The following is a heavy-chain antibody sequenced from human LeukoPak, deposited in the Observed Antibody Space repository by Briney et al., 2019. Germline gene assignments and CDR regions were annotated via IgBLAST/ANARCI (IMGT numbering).Heavy chain of an antibody. J-gene: IGHJ4*02. V-gene: IGHV1-2*02. D-gene: IGHD6-19*01. CDR3: ARASGGHSSGWSKPDSPYYFDY. CDR1: GYTFIGYY. CDR2: INPNSGGT. Sequence: GASVKVSCKASGYTFIGYYVHWVRQAPGQGLEWMGWINPNSGGTNYAQKSQGRVTMTRDTSISTAYMELGRLRSDDTAVYYCARASGGHSSGWSKPDSPYYFDYWGQGTLVTVSS.